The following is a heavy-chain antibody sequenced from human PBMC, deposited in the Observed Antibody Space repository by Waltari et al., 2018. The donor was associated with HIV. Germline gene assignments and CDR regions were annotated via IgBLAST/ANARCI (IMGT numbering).Heavy chain of an antibody. CDR2: VSASGGGS. J-gene: IGHJ4*02. V-gene: IGHV3-23*04. Sequence: DVQLVESGGGLVQPGRSMRLSCAASGSLFSAFAVSLVRQAPGKGLEWVSSVSASGGGSDYADFVKGRFVISRDNSRSTLYLQMNSLRVEDTAIYFCARHGDYGDIWGYLDHWGLGTLVTVSS. CDR3: ARHGDYGDIWGYLDH. D-gene: IGHD4-17*01. CDR1: GSLFSAFA.